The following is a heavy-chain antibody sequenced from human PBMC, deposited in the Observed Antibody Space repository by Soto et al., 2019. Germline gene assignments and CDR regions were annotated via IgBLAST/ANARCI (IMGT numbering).Heavy chain of an antibody. CDR3: ATLGVMGVAATFFDY. CDR1: GYTFTSYY. J-gene: IGHJ4*02. D-gene: IGHD2-15*01. CDR2: INPSGGST. Sequence: GASVKVSCKASGYTFTSYYMHWVLQAPGQGLEWMGIINPSGGSTSYAQKFQGRVTMTRDTSTSTVYMELSSLRSEDTAVYYCATLGVMGVAATFFDYWCQGPLGTVSS. V-gene: IGHV1-46*01.